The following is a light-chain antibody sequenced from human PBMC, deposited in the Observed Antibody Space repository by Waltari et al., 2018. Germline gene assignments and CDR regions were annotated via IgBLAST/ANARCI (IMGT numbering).Light chain of an antibody. V-gene: IGKV3-20*01. Sequence: EIVLTQSPGTLSLSPGERAPPSCRASQSVNSNYLAWYQQKTGQAPRLLIYGASSRATGIPDRFSGSGSGTDFIFTISRLEPEDFAVYYCQQYGSSPPYTFGQGTKLEIK. CDR2: GAS. J-gene: IGKJ2*01. CDR3: QQYGSSPPYT. CDR1: QSVNSNY.